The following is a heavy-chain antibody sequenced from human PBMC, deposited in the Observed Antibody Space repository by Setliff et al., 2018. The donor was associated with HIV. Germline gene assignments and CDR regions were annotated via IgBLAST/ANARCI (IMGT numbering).Heavy chain of an antibody. D-gene: IGHD5-18*01. V-gene: IGHV4-38-2*01. CDR2: IYHSGST. J-gene: IGHJ4*02. CDR1: GYSISSGYY. Sequence: PSETLSLTCAVSGYSISSGYYWGWIRQPPGKGLEWIGSIYHSGSTYYNPSLKSRLTMSVDTSKNQFSLRLSSVTAADTAVYYCARLPRQLLKGAAAYFDYWGQGTLVTVSS. CDR3: ARLPRQLLKGAAAYFDY.